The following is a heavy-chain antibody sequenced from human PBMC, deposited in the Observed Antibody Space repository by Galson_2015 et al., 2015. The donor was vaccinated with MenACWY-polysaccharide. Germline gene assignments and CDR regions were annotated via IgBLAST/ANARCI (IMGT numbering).Heavy chain of an antibody. J-gene: IGHJ4*02. CDR2: ISGSGSSI. Sequence: SLRLSCAASGFIFDDYAMHWVRQAPGKGLERVSGISGSGSSIDYADSVKGRFTISRDNAKNSLYLQMNSLRAEDTALYHCAKARFGGFSHFDYWGQGTLVTVSS. D-gene: IGHD2-15*01. CDR3: AKARFGGFSHFDY. CDR1: GFIFDDYA. V-gene: IGHV3-9*01.